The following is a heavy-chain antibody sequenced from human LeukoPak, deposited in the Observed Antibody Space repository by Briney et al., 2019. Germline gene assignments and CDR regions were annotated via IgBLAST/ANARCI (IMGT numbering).Heavy chain of an antibody. CDR3: AKDRGSSSWYQVFDY. D-gene: IGHD6-13*01. CDR2: ISYDGSNK. Sequence: GGSLRLSCAASGFTFSSYAMHWVRQAPGKGLEWVAVISYDGSNKYYADSVKGRFTISRDNSKNTLYLQMNSLRAEDTAVYYCAKDRGSSSWYQVFDYWGQGTLVTVSS. J-gene: IGHJ4*02. CDR1: GFTFSSYA. V-gene: IGHV3-30*01.